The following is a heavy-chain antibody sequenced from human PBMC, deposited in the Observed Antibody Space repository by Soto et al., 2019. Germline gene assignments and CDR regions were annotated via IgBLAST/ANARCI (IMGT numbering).Heavy chain of an antibody. D-gene: IGHD6-13*01. J-gene: IGHJ6*02. CDR2: ISWDGGST. V-gene: IGHV3-43D*04. CDR3: AKAVAAAGRTGYYYYYGMDV. CDR1: GFTFDDYA. Sequence: GGSLRLSCAASGFTFDDYAMHWVRQAPGKGLEWVSLISWDGGSTYYADSVKGRFTISRDNSKNSLYLQMNSLRAEDTALHYCAKAVAAAGRTGYYYYYGMDVWGQGTTVTVSS.